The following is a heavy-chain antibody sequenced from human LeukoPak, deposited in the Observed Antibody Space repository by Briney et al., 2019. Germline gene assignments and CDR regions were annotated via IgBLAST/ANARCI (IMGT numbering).Heavy chain of an antibody. D-gene: IGHD4-17*01. J-gene: IGHJ4*02. CDR3: AMDTVTTPLDY. CDR1: GFTVSSNY. Sequence: GGSLRLSCAASGFTVSSNYMSWVRQAPRKGLEWVSVIYSGGSTYYADSVKGRFTISRDNSKNTLYLQMNSLRAEDTAVYYCAMDTVTTPLDYWGQGTLVTVSS. V-gene: IGHV3-66*01. CDR2: IYSGGST.